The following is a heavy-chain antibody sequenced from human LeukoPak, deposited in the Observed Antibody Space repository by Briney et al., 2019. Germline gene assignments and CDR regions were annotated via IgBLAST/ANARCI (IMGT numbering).Heavy chain of an antibody. CDR2: INAGNGNT. D-gene: IGHD3-22*01. CDR1: GYSFTSYA. J-gene: IGHJ4*02. V-gene: IGHV1-3*01. CDR3: ARDYYYDSSGTIGDY. Sequence: ASVKVSCKASGYSFTSYAMHWVRQAPGQRLEWMGWINAGNGNTKYSQKFQGRVTFTRDTSASTAYMELSSLRSEDTAVYYCARDYYYDSSGTIGDYWGQGTLVTVSS.